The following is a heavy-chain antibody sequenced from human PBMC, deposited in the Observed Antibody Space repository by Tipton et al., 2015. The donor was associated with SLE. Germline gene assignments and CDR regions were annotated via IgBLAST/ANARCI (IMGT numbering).Heavy chain of an antibody. CDR2: IYYGGTT. J-gene: IGHJ3*02. Sequence: TLSLTCTVSGGSISSGSYYWSWIRQPPGKGLEWVGNIYYGGTTNYNPSLKSRVTISLDTSKNQFSLKLSSVTAADTAVYYCASGILTGYAAFDIWGPGTMVTVSS. CDR1: GGSISSGSYY. V-gene: IGHV4-61*01. CDR3: ASGILTGYAAFDI. D-gene: IGHD3-9*01.